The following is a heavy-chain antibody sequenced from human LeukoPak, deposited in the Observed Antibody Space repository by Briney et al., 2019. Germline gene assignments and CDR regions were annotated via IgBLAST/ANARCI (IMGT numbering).Heavy chain of an antibody. J-gene: IGHJ4*02. CDR3: ARDETGGHFEN. V-gene: IGHV3-7*01. D-gene: IGHD3-10*01. CDR2: INLDGIKK. Sequence: GGSLRLSCATSGFTFSHYWMSWVRQAPAKGLEWVANINLDGIKKYHVDSVKGRFTISRDNAQNSLYLQMNSLRVEDTAVYYCARDETGGHFENWGQGTLVTVSS. CDR1: GFTFSHYW.